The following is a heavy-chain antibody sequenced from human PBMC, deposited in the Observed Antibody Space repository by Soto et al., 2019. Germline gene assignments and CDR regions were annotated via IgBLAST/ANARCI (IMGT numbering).Heavy chain of an antibody. V-gene: IGHV1-18*04. Sequence: ASVKVSCKTSGFTFTSYPFSWVRQAPGQGLERLAWVHPYEGTTKVAHQFRDRITLTTDASAATVFMELTRLTSDDTAVYFCAREYYSSTTWIDYWGQGTLVTVSS. CDR3: AREYYSSTTWIDY. J-gene: IGHJ4*02. CDR2: VHPYEGTT. D-gene: IGHD1-26*01. CDR1: GFTFTSYP.